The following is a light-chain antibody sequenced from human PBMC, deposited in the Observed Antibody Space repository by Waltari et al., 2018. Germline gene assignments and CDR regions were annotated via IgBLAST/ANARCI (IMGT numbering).Light chain of an antibody. Sequence: QSALAQPPSASGSPGQSVTISCTGTSSDVGGYNSVSWYQQQPGKAPKLMFYDGSKWPSGVPDRFSGSKSGNTAALTVSGLQAEDEAAYYCSSYAGSNFVVFGGGTKVTVL. V-gene: IGLV2-8*01. CDR2: DGS. CDR1: SSDVGGYNS. CDR3: SSYAGSNFVV. J-gene: IGLJ2*01.